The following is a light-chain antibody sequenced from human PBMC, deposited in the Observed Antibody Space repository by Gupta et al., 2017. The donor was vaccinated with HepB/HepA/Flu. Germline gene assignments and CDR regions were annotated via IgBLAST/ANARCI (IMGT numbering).Light chain of an antibody. V-gene: IGKV3-20*01. CDR3: QQDGTSPYT. J-gene: IGKJ2*01. Sequence: EIVLTQSPGTLSLSPGERATLSCRPSQSVNSDYLAWYQQKPGQPPRLLIYGASSRATGIPDRFSGSGSGTDFTLTISRLDPEDFAVYYCQQDGTSPYTFGQGTKLEIK. CDR2: GAS. CDR1: QSVNSDY.